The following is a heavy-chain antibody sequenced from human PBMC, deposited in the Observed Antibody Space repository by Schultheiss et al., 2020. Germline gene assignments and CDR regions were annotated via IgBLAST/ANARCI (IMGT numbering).Heavy chain of an antibody. V-gene: IGHV3-30*18. J-gene: IGHJ4*02. CDR3: AKDRRVWSSSWYDY. D-gene: IGHD6-13*01. CDR2: ISYDGSNK. CDR1: GFTFSSYG. Sequence: GGSLRLSCAASGFTFSSYGMHGVRQAPGKGLEWVAVISYDGSNKYYADSVKGRFTISRDNSKNTLYLQMNSLRAEDTAVYYCAKDRRVWSSSWYDYWGQGTLVTVSS.